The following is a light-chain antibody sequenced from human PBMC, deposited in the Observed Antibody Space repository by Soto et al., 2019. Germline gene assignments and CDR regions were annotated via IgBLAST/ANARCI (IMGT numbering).Light chain of an antibody. J-gene: IGKJ1*01. Sequence: DIQIAQSPSTVSSSVADRVTITCRASQGISNYLAWYQQKPGKAPKLLIYKASTLKSGVPSRFSGSGSGTEFTLTISSLQPDDFATYYCQHYNSYSEAFGQGTKVDIK. CDR1: QGISNY. V-gene: IGKV1-5*03. CDR2: KAS. CDR3: QHYNSYSEA.